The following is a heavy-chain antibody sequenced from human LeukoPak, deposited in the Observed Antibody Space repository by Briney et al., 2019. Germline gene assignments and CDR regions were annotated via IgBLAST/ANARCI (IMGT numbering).Heavy chain of an antibody. V-gene: IGHV4-4*02. D-gene: IGHD3-22*01. J-gene: IGHJ3*02. CDR1: GFTFSSYSM. CDR3: ARGGYYDSSGNDAFDI. CDR2: IYHSGST. Sequence: GSLRLSCAASGFTFSSYSMNWVRQPPGKGLEWIGEIYHSGSTYYNPSLKSRVTISVDKSKNQFSLKLSSVTAADTAVYYCARGGYYDSSGNDAFDIWGQGTMVTVSS.